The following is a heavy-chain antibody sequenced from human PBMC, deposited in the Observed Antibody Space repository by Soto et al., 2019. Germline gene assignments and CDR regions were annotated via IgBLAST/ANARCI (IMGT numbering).Heavy chain of an antibody. J-gene: IGHJ3*02. CDR3: ARVVLLWFGEISSDAFDI. CDR2: IDPSDSYT. CDR1: GYSFTSYW. D-gene: IGHD3-10*01. V-gene: IGHV5-10-1*01. Sequence: PGESLKISCKGSGYSFTSYWISWVRQMPGKGLEWMGRIDPSDSYTSYSPSFQGHVTISADKSISTAYLQWSSLKASDTAMYYCARVVLLWFGEISSDAFDIWGQGTMVTVSS.